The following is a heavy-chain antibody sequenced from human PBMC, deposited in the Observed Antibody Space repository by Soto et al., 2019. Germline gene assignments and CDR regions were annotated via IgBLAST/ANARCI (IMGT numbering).Heavy chain of an antibody. J-gene: IGHJ4*02. CDR2: INPNSGGT. CDR1: EGTITGHY. CDR3: AREAGVAARRRHYFAY. Sequence: GPSVWDRWNAAEGTITGHYIRRIRQAPGQGLEWMGWINPNSGGTNYAQKFQGRVTMTRDTSISTAYMELSRLRSDDTAVYYCAREAGVAARRRHYFAYWGQGTLVPVSS. V-gene: IGHV1-2*02. D-gene: IGHD6-6*01.